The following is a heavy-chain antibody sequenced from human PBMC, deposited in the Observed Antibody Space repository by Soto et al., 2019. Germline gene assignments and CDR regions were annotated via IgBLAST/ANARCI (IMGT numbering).Heavy chain of an antibody. Sequence: SVKVSCKASGGTFSSYTISWVRQAPGQGLEWMGRIIPILGIANYAQKFQGRVTITADKSTSTAYMELRSLRSDDTAVYYCARDPGTRSDYWGQGTLVTVSS. CDR2: IIPILGIA. CDR3: ARDPGTRSDY. CDR1: GGTFSSYT. D-gene: IGHD3-10*01. J-gene: IGHJ4*02. V-gene: IGHV1-69*04.